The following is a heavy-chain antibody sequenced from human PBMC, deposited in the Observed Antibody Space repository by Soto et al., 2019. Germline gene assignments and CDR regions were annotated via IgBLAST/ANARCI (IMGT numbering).Heavy chain of an antibody. Sequence: GESLNISCKVSGYSFAGYWITWVLQKPGKGLEWMGRIDPSDSQTYYSPSFRGHVTISVTKSITTVFLQWSSLRASDTAMYYCARQIYDSDTGPNFQYYFDSWGQGTPVTVSS. V-gene: IGHV5-10-1*01. D-gene: IGHD3-22*01. CDR1: GYSFAGYW. CDR3: ARQIYDSDTGPNFQYYFDS. CDR2: IDPSDSQT. J-gene: IGHJ4*02.